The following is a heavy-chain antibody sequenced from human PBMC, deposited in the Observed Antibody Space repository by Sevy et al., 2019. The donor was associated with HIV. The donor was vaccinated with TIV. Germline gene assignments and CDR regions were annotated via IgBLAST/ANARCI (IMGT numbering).Heavy chain of an antibody. Sequence: GESLKISXXGSXYNXXXXXVGWVRQXXGKXXXXMGIIYPXXXHIIYSPSLQGQVTISVDKSITTAYLQWRSLKTSDTAMYYCARSSFYYXXSGXXXXXXWGQXTLVTVSS. V-gene: IGHV5-51*01. CDR2: IYPXXXHI. J-gene: IGHJ1*01. CDR3: ARSSFYYXXSGXXXXXX. CDR1: XYNXXXXX. D-gene: IGHD3-10*01.